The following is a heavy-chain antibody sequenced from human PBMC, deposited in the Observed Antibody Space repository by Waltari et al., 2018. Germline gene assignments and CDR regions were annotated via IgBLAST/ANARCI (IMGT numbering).Heavy chain of an antibody. CDR1: GGSISSSSYY. CDR3: ARNAGDPAADY. CDR2: IYYSGST. D-gene: IGHD7-27*01. J-gene: IGHJ4*02. V-gene: IGHV4-39*07. Sequence: QLQLQESGPGLVKPSETLSLTCTVSGGSISSSSYYWGWIRQPPGKGLEWIGSIYYSGSTYYNPSLKSRVTISVDTSKNQFSLKLSSVTAADTAVYYCARNAGDPAADYWGQGTLVTVSS.